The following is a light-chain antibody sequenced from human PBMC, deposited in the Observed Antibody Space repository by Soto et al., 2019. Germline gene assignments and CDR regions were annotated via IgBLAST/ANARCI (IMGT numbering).Light chain of an antibody. CDR1: SSDIGAYDF. V-gene: IGLV2-14*01. CDR3: SSFTSRDTLV. J-gene: IGLJ3*02. CDR2: EVT. Sequence: QSALTQPASVSGSPGQSITISYTGTSSDIGAYDFVSWYPQHPAKAPRLIISEVTNRPSGVSNRFSGSKSGNTASLTISGLQCEDEADYFCSSFTSRDTLVFGGGTKVTVL.